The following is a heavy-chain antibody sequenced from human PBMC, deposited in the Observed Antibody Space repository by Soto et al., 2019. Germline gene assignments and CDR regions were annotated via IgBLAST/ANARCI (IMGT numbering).Heavy chain of an antibody. Sequence: QVQLQQWGAGPLRPLETLSLTCGVSGGSFSGYYWAWIRQSPGKGLEWIGQINDRGSINYNPSLKSRVSISVGASRDHYSLHLRSVTAADTAVYYCARESHDILAGPPWVWYFDLWGRGTLVTVSS. CDR2: INDRGSI. CDR1: GGSFSGYY. V-gene: IGHV4-34*01. J-gene: IGHJ2*01. D-gene: IGHD3-9*01. CDR3: ARESHDILAGPPWVWYFDL.